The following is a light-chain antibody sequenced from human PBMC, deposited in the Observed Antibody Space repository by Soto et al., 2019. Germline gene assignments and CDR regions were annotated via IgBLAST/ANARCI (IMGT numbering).Light chain of an antibody. CDR1: QSISNF. CDR2: AAS. J-gene: IGKJ4*02. V-gene: IGKV1-39*01. CDR3: QQSYGGVP. Sequence: DIQMTQSPSSLSASVGDSITITCRASQSISNFLNWYQHKPGEAPKLLIYAASSLQSGVPSRFTGRRSGTDFTLTITSLQPEDFATYYCQQSYGGVPFGGGTRVEIK.